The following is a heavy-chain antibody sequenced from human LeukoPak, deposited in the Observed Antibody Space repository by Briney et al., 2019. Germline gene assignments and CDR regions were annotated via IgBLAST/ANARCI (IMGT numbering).Heavy chain of an antibody. D-gene: IGHD6-6*01. CDR2: ITSGGDTI. Sequence: PGGSLRLSCAASGFTFRSYAMNWVRQAPGKGLEWVSYITSGGDTISYADSVKGRSTISRDDAQNSLFLQMNSLRAEDTAVYYCARDEYTTPTDTFYYGMDVWGQGTTVTVSS. J-gene: IGHJ6*02. CDR1: GFTFRSYA. V-gene: IGHV3-48*01. CDR3: ARDEYTTPTDTFYYGMDV.